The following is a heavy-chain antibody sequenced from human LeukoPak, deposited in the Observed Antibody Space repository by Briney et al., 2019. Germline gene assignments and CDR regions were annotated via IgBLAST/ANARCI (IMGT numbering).Heavy chain of an antibody. Sequence: GGSLRLSCAASGFTFSSYVMHWVRQAPGKGLEWVAFIRYDGSNKYYADSVKGRFTISRDTSKNTLYLQMNSLRAEDTAVYFCAKDGPVPKGIYYWGQGTLVTVSS. D-gene: IGHD3-10*01. V-gene: IGHV3-30*02. CDR1: GFTFSSYV. CDR3: AKDGPVPKGIYY. CDR2: IRYDGSNK. J-gene: IGHJ4*02.